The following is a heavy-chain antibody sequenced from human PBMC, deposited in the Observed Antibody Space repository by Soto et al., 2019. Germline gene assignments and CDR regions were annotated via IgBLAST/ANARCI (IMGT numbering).Heavy chain of an antibody. V-gene: IGHV4-59*01. J-gene: IGHJ4*02. CDR2: TYYSGST. Sequence: PWETLSLTCKVSGGSMIAYYWNWIRQPPGKGLQWIGYTYYSGSTTYNPSLKSRVTISVDSSKNQFSLKLDSVTPADTAVYYCARVRGTAGKRYFDYWGPGTLVTVSS. CDR1: GGSMIAYY. D-gene: IGHD6-13*01. CDR3: ARVRGTAGKRYFDY.